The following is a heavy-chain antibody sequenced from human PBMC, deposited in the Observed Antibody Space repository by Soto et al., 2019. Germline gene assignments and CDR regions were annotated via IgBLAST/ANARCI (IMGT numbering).Heavy chain of an antibody. CDR1: GYTFTNYG. J-gene: IGHJ4*02. CDR3: ARRNSGDYDY. D-gene: IGHD4-17*01. V-gene: IGHV1-18*01. CDR2: ITAYNGNT. Sequence: QGQLVQSGAEVKKSGASVKVSCKASGYTFTNYGITWVRQAPGQGLEWMGWITAYNGNTNYAQKFQGRVTMTTDTSTSKAYMELRSLRSDDTAVYYCARRNSGDYDYWGQGTLVTVS.